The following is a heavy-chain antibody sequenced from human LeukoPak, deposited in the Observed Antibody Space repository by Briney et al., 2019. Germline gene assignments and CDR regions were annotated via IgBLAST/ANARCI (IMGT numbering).Heavy chain of an antibody. Sequence: SETLSLTCTVSGGSISSSSYYWGWIRQPPGKGLEWIGSIYYSGSTYYNPSLKSRVTISVDTPKNQFSLKLSSVTAADTAVYYCASVLRAYYYYYYMDVWGKGTTVTVSS. CDR3: ASVLRAYYYYYYMDV. J-gene: IGHJ6*03. CDR2: IYYSGST. V-gene: IGHV4-39*01. D-gene: IGHD3-3*01. CDR1: GGSISSSSYY.